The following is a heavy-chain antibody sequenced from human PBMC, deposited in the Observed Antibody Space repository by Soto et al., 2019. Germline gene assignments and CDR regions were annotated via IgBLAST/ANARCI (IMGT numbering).Heavy chain of an antibody. J-gene: IGHJ4*02. CDR3: AKNYFFAS. CDR2: IGVSSDA. CDR1: GFTFSSYA. V-gene: IGHV3-23*01. Sequence: EVQLLESGGGLVQPGESLRLSCAASGFTFSSYAMSWARQAPGKGLEWVSSIGVSSDAYYADSVKGRFTISRDNSRNTLYLQMNSLRAEDTALYCCAKNYFFASWGQGTLVTVSS.